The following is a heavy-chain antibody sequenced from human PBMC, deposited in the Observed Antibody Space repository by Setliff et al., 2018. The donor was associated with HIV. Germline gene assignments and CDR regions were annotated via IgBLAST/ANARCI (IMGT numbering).Heavy chain of an antibody. J-gene: IGHJ4*02. Sequence: PSETLSLTCTVSGGSFSDYYRSWIRQPPGKGLEWIGYIYTSGSTNYNPSLKSRVTMSVDTSKNQSSLRLSSVTAADTAVYYCARGGLGVVGAIDYWSQGTLVTVSS. CDR3: ARGGLGVVGAIDY. CDR1: GGSFSDYY. V-gene: IGHV4-4*09. D-gene: IGHD2-15*01. CDR2: IYTSGST.